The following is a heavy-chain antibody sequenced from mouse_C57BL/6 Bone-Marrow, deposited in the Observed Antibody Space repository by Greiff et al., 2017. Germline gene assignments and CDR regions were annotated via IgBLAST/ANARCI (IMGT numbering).Heavy chain of an antibody. Sequence: EVKVVESGGDLVKPGGSLKLSCAASGFTFSSYGMSWVRQTPDKRLEWVATISSGGSYTYYPDSVKGRFTISRDNAKNTLYLQMSSLKSEDTAMYYCARGYSKDYWGQGTTLTVSS. CDR1: GFTFSSYG. D-gene: IGHD2-5*01. CDR2: ISSGGSYT. CDR3: ARGYSKDY. V-gene: IGHV5-6*01. J-gene: IGHJ2*01.